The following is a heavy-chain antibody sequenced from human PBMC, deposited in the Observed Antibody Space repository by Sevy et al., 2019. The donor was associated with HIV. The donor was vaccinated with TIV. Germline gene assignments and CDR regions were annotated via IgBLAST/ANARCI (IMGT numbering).Heavy chain of an antibody. J-gene: IGHJ4*02. V-gene: IGHV3-30*04. CDR1: GFTFSSYA. CDR3: ARDRGVGASEQGTWYYFDY. D-gene: IGHD1-26*01. Sequence: GGSLRLSCAASGFTFSSYAMHWVRQAPGKGLEWVAVISYDGSNKYYADSVKGRFTISRDNSKNTLYLQMNSLRAEDTAVYYCARDRGVGASEQGTWYYFDYWGQGTLVTVSS. CDR2: ISYDGSNK.